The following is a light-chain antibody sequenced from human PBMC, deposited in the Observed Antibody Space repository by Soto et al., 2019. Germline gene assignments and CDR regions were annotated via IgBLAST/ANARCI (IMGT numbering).Light chain of an antibody. J-gene: IGKJ1*01. V-gene: IGKV3-11*01. Sequence: EIVLTQSPATLSLSPGERATLSCRASQSVSSYLAWYQQKPGQVPRLVIYDASNRATGIPGRFSGSGSGTDFTLTISRLEPEDFGVYYCQQRSSWPRPFGQGTKVELK. CDR3: QQRSSWPRP. CDR2: DAS. CDR1: QSVSSY.